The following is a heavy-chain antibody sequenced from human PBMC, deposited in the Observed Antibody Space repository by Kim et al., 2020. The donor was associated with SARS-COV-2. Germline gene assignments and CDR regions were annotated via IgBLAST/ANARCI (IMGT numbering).Heavy chain of an antibody. CDR1: GASIKNSDSY. Sequence: SETLSLTCSVSGASIKNSDSYWGWIRQFPGKGLEWIGSFSYSGTTYYNPSLKSRVTISVDTSNNHLSLTMRSATAADTALYYCARQAPRLLWFGALGDF. J-gene: IGHJ4*01. CDR2: FSYSGTT. CDR3: ARQAPRLLWFGALGDF. D-gene: IGHD3-10*01. V-gene: IGHV4-39*01.